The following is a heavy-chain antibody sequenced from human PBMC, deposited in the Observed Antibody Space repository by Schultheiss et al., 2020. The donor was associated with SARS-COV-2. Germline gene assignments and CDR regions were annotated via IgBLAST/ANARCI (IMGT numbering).Heavy chain of an antibody. J-gene: IGHJ4*02. CDR3: AKDRALPVVPAAIFTG. V-gene: IGHV3-23*01. CDR1: RFTFSSYA. D-gene: IGHD2-2*01. Sequence: GGSLRLSCAASRFTFSSYAMSWVRQAPGKGLEWVSAISGSGGSTYYADSVKGRFTISRDNSKNTLYLQMNSLRAEDTAVYYCAKDRALPVVPAAIFTGWGQGTLVTVSS. CDR2: ISGSGGST.